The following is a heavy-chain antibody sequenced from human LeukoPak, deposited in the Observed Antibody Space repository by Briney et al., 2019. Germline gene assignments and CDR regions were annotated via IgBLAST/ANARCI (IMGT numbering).Heavy chain of an antibody. Sequence: GGSLRLSCAASGFTFSSYAMSWVRQAPGKGLEWVSAISGSGGSTYYADSVKGRFSISRDNSKNTLYLQMNSLRAEDTAVYYCAKYAPPTTVVTRFFDYWGQGTLVTVSS. CDR3: AKYAPPTTVVTRFFDY. D-gene: IGHD4-23*01. V-gene: IGHV3-23*01. J-gene: IGHJ4*02. CDR2: ISGSGGST. CDR1: GFTFSSYA.